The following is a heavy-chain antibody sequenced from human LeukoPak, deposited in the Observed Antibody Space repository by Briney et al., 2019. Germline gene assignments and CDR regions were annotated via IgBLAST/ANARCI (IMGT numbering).Heavy chain of an antibody. CDR3: ARSKRQHYYYYYMDV. J-gene: IGHJ6*03. CDR1: GGSITSHY. V-gene: IGHV4-59*11. Sequence: SETLSLTCTVSGGSITSHYWSWIRQPPGKGLEWIGYIYYSGSTNYNPSLKSRVTISVDTSKNQFSLKLSSVTAADTAVYYCARSKRQHYYYYYMDVWGKGTTVTVSS. CDR2: IYYSGST.